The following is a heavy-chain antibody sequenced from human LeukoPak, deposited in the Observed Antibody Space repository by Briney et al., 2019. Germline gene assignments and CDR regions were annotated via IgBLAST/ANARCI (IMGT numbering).Heavy chain of an antibody. V-gene: IGHV1-2*02. CDR1: GYTFTGYY. CDR2: INPNSGGT. Sequence: ASVKVSCKASGYTFTGYYMHWVRQAPGQGLEWMGWINPNSGGTNYAQKFQGRVTMTRATSISTAYMELSRLRSDDTAVYYCARAALRDNLTGYYTVGPNVAPFDYWGQGTLVTVSS. CDR3: ARAALRDNLTGYYTVGPNVAPFDY. D-gene: IGHD3-9*01. J-gene: IGHJ4*02.